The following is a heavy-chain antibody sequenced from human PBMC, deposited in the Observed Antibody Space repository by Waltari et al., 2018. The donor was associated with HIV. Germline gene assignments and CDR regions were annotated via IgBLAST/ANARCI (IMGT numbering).Heavy chain of an antibody. Sequence: QVQLQESGPGLVKPSQTLSLTCTVSGGSIVSGNYYWSWIRQPAGKGLEWIGRIHTSGSTTYNPSLKSRVTRSLDTSKNQFSLNLNSVTGADSAVYYCVRESRVYGRDSSYNWFDPWGQGTLVAVSS. CDR2: IHTSGST. J-gene: IGHJ5*02. CDR3: VRESRVYGRDSSYNWFDP. CDR1: GGSIVSGNYY. V-gene: IGHV4-61*02. D-gene: IGHD2-21*02.